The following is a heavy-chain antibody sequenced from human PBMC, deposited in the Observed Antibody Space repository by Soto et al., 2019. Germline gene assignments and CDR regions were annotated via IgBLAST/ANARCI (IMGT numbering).Heavy chain of an antibody. J-gene: IGHJ4*02. D-gene: IGHD2-2*02. CDR3: ARAGDDFGTTNCYMMDY. CDR2: INAGNGKT. CDR1: GYTFTNDG. Sequence: ALVKFSCKASGYTFTNDGISWVRQAPGQRLEWMGWINAGNGKTKYSQKFQGRVTITRDTSATTAYMELSNLRSEDTAVYYCARAGDDFGTTNCYMMDYWGQGTMVTVSS. V-gene: IGHV1-3*01.